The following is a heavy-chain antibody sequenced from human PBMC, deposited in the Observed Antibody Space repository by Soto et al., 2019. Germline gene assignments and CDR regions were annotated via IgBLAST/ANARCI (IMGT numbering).Heavy chain of an antibody. CDR3: VKDQSGIS. CDR2: ISGSGTNT. J-gene: IGHJ5*02. Sequence: GGLLRLSCAASGCTFKNCAMSWVRQAAGKGLEWVSVISGSGTNTDYADSVKGRFTISRDNSKNTLYMQMNSLRDEETAIYFCVKDQSGISLGQGTLVTVSS. CDR1: GCTFKNCA. D-gene: IGHD3-3*01. V-gene: IGHV3-23*01.